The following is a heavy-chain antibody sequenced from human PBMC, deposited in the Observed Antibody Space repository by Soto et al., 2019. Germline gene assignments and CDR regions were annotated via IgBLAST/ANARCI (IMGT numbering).Heavy chain of an antibody. CDR2: IYSGGTT. V-gene: IGHV3-53*01. D-gene: IGHD2-8*01. Sequence: EVQLVESGGGLVQPGGSLRLPCVASEIIASVKYMNWLRQAPDKGLEWVSGIYSGGTTYDADSVKGRFTISRDDSKNTLNSRMESVRVEDKSTYYVARANDFNGFDMWGQGTLVTVSS. J-gene: IGHJ1*01. CDR3: ARANDFNGFDM. CDR1: EIIASVKY.